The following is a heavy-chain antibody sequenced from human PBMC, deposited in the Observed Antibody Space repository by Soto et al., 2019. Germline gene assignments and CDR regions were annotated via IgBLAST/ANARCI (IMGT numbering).Heavy chain of an antibody. CDR2: FDPEDGET. CDR3: ATRSYSYGLNWFDP. Sequence: ASVKVSCQVSGYTLTELSMHWGRQAPGKGLEWMGGFDPEDGETIYAQKFQGRVTMTEDTSTDTAYMELSSLRSEDTAVYYCATRSYSYGLNWFDPWGQGTLVTVSS. CDR1: GYTLTELS. V-gene: IGHV1-24*01. D-gene: IGHD5-18*01. J-gene: IGHJ5*02.